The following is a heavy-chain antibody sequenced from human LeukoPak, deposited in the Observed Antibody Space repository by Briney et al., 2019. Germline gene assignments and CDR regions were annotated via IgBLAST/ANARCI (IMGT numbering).Heavy chain of an antibody. CDR1: GGSFSGHY. CDR2: INHSGST. Sequence: SQTLSLTCAVYGGSFSGHYWSWIRQPPGKGLEWIGEINHSGSTNYNPSLKSRVTISVDTSKNQFSLKLSSVTAADTAVYYCASPRSRIRYSSSLSAAFDIWGQGTMVTVSS. D-gene: IGHD6-6*01. CDR3: ASPRSRIRYSSSLSAAFDI. J-gene: IGHJ3*02. V-gene: IGHV4-34*01.